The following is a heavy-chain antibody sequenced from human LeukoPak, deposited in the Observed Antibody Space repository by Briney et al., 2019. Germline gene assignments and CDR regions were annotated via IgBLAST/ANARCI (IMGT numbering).Heavy chain of an antibody. CDR1: GYTFSNYA. CDR2: INPNSGGT. V-gene: IGHV1-2*06. CDR3: ARAPPYCSSTSCYIDY. D-gene: IGHD2-2*02. J-gene: IGHJ4*02. Sequence: ASVKVSCKASGYTFSNYAINWVRQAPGQGLEWMGRINPNSGGTNYAQKFQGRVTMTRDTSISTAYMELSRLRSDDTAVYYCARAPPYCSSTSCYIDYWGQGTLVTVSS.